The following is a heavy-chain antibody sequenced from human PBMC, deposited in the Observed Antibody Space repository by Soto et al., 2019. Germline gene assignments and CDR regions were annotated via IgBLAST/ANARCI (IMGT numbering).Heavy chain of an antibody. CDR2: IIPILGTA. CDR1: GGTFSSYT. V-gene: IGHV1-69*08. CDR3: ARSRVRITMVRGVIKDGMDV. D-gene: IGHD3-10*01. J-gene: IGHJ6*02. Sequence: QVQLVQSGAEVKKPGSSVKVSCKASGGTFSSYTISWVRQAPGQGLEWMGRIIPILGTANYAQKSQGRVTITAVKSTGTAYMGVGSLRSEDTAVYYCARSRVRITMVRGVIKDGMDVWGHGTTVTVSS.